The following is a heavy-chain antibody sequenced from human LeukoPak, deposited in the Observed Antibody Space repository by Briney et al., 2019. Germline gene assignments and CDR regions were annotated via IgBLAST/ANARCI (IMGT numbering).Heavy chain of an antibody. V-gene: IGHV4-34*01. D-gene: IGHD2-21*02. CDR3: AGPPYCGGDCTNY. J-gene: IGHJ4*02. CDR1: GGSFSGYY. CDR2: INHSGST. Sequence: SETLSLTCAVYGGSFSGYYWSWIRQPPGKGLEWIGEINHSGSTDYNPSLKSRVTISVDTSKNQFSLKLSSVTAADTAVYYCAGPPYCGGDCTNYWGQGTLVTVSS.